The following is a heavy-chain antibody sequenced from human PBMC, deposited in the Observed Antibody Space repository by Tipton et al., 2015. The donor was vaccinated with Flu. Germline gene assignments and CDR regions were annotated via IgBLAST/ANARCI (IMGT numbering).Heavy chain of an antibody. V-gene: IGHV1-18*04. CDR3: ARGSAPSVVPAAIGDYYMDV. D-gene: IGHD2-2*01. Sequence: QSGAEVKKPGASVKVSCKASGYTFTSYGISWVRQAPGQGLEWMGWINAYNGNTNYAQKLQGRVTMTTDTSTSTAYMELRSLRSDDTAVYYCARGSAPSVVPAAIGDYYMDVWGKGTTVTVSS. CDR2: INAYNGNT. CDR1: GYTFTSYG. J-gene: IGHJ6*03.